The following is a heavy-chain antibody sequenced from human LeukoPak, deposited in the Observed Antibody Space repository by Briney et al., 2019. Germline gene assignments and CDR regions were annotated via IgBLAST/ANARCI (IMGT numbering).Heavy chain of an antibody. D-gene: IGHD3-22*01. J-gene: IGHJ4*02. CDR1: GGSISSYY. CDR3: ARNYYDSSGYYRYFDY. V-gene: IGHV4-59*01. CDR2: IYYSGST. Sequence: PSETLSLTCTVSGGSISSYYWSWIRQPPGKGLEWIGYIYYSGSTNYNPSLKSRVTLSVDTSKNQFSLKLSSVTAADTAVYYCARNYYDSSGYYRYFDYWGQGTLVTVSS.